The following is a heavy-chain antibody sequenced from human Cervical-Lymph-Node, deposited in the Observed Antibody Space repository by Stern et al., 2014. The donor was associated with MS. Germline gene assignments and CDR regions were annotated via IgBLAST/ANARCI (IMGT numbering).Heavy chain of an antibody. CDR3: ARAPYDFTKWYGMDV. CDR1: GGSVSSYY. Sequence: QVQLQESGPGLVKPSETLSLTCTVSGGSVSSYYWSWIRQPPGKGLEWIGHSYFSGSTNYSPSLKSRVTISVDTSKNHFSLRLSSVTAADTAVYYCARAPYDFTKWYGMDVWGQGTTVTVS. J-gene: IGHJ6*02. V-gene: IGHV4-59*02. D-gene: IGHD4-11*01. CDR2: SYFSGST.